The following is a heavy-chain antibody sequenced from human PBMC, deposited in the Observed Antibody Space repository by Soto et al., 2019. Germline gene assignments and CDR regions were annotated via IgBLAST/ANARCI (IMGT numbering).Heavy chain of an antibody. Sequence: VSVQVSCTASGYTFTSYYMHWVRQAPGQGLEWMGIINPSGGSTSYAQKFQGRVTMTRDTSTSTVYMELSSLRSEDTAVYYCARESDFWSGYYYFDDCGQGTLVTVAS. J-gene: IGHJ4*02. CDR2: INPSGGST. V-gene: IGHV1-46*01. CDR3: ARESDFWSGYYYFDD. CDR1: GYTFTSYY. D-gene: IGHD3-3*01.